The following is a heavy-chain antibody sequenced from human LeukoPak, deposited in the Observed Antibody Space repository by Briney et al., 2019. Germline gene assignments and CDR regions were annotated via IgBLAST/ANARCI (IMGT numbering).Heavy chain of an antibody. CDR2: INPSGTT. V-gene: IGHV4-34*01. Sequence: SETLSLTCAVYGGSFSGYYWTWIRQPPGKGLEWIGEINPSGTTNYNPSLKSRVTISVDRSKNQFSLKLRSVTAADTAVFYCARGQGRDGYNGILDYWVQAALVTVSS. J-gene: IGHJ4*02. CDR1: GGSFSGYY. CDR3: ARGQGRDGYNGILDY. D-gene: IGHD5-24*01.